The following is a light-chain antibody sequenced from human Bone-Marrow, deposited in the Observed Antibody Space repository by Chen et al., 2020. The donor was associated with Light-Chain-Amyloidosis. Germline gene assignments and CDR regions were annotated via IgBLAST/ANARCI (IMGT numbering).Light chain of an antibody. CDR2: GSS. V-gene: IGKV3-20*01. Sequence: EIVLTQSPGTLSLSPGEGANLSCRASQTISSNYLTWYQQKFGQAPRLLIYGSSSRATGIPDRFTGSGSGSDCTLTIKRREPEAFAMYYCQEYGTSPLTFGGGSQLEI. J-gene: IGKJ4*01. CDR3: QEYGTSPLT. CDR1: QTISSNY.